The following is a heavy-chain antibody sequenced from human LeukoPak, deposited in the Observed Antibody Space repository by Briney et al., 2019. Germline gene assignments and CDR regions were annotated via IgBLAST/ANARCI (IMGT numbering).Heavy chain of an antibody. Sequence: SETLSLTCTVSGESINPYYWNWIRQSAGKGLEWTGHIYKSGTTNFNPSLTSRVTMSLDTSRNQFSLKLRSVTAADTAVYFCARHGHSRTFYYYYMDVWGKGTTVTVSS. V-gene: IGHV4-4*07. CDR1: GESINPYY. CDR3: ARHGHSRTFYYYYMDV. D-gene: IGHD2/OR15-2a*01. CDR2: IYKSGTT. J-gene: IGHJ6*03.